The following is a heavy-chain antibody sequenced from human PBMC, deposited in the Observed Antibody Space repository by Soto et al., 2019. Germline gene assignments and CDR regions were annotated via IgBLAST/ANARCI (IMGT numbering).Heavy chain of an antibody. CDR1: GFTFSIYS. J-gene: IGHJ6*02. D-gene: IGHD3-9*01. Sequence: PGGSLRLSCAASGFTFSIYSMNWVRQAPGKGLEWVSLISGSGGSTHYADSVEGRFTISRDNSKNTLYLEMDSLRAEDPAVYYCAKVVKYDVLTGYYKGPDYYGMDVWGQGT. V-gene: IGHV3-23*01. CDR3: AKVVKYDVLTGYYKGPDYYGMDV. CDR2: ISGSGGST.